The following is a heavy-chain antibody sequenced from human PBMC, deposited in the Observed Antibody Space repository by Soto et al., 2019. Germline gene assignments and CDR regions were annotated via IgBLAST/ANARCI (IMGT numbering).Heavy chain of an antibody. CDR2: INTYSGDT. V-gene: IGHV1-18*04. CDR3: ASWAGQVHGFGGPVDF. D-gene: IGHD2-15*01. CDR1: GYTFTKYD. Sequence: QVQLVQSGGEVKKPGASVKVSCKASGYTFTKYDMNWVRQAPGQGLEWMGWINTYSGDTNYAQNLQGRVTMTTDTSTSTVYMELRRLRSDATAVYCCASWAGQVHGFGGPVDFWGQGTLVNVSS. J-gene: IGHJ4*02.